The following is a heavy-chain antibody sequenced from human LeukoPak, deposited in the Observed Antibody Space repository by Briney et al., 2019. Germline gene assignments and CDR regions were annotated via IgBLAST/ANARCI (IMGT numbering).Heavy chain of an antibody. D-gene: IGHD7-27*01. V-gene: IGHV3-7*01. Sequence: GGSLRLSCAASGFTFSSYWMSWVRQAPGKGLEWVANIKQDGSEKYYVDSVKGRFTISRDNVKNSLYLQMNSLRAEDTAVYYCARVGANHWGSANFFDYWGQGILVTVSS. CDR2: IKQDGSEK. CDR3: ARVGANHWGSANFFDY. J-gene: IGHJ4*02. CDR1: GFTFSSYW.